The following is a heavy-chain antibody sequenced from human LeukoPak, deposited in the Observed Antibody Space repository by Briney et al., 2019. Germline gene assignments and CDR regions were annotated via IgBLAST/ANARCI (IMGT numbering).Heavy chain of an antibody. J-gene: IGHJ4*02. CDR3: AKDIAYGSGSYSFDY. V-gene: IGHV3-9*01. CDR1: GFTFDDYA. Sequence: PGGSLRLSCAASGFTFDDYAMHWVRQAPGKGLEWVSGISWNSGSIGYADSVKGRFTISRDNAKNSLYLQMNSLRAEDTALYYCAKDIAYGSGSYSFDYWGQGTLVTASS. D-gene: IGHD3-10*01. CDR2: ISWNSGSI.